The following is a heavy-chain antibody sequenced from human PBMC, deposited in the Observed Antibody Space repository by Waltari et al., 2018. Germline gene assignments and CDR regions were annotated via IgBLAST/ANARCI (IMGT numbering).Heavy chain of an antibody. J-gene: IGHJ6*03. CDR3: AREPSPDSSGYFYYYMDV. D-gene: IGHD3-22*01. CDR2: INSDGSGT. CDR1: GFTFSGYW. Sequence: EVQLVESGGGLVQPGGSLRLSCAASGFTFSGYWRHWFRQAPGRGRVWVSRINSDGSGTIYADSVKGRFTISRDNAKNTLYLQLNSLRVEDTAVYYCAREPSPDSSGYFYYYMDVWGKGTTVTVSS. V-gene: IGHV3-74*01.